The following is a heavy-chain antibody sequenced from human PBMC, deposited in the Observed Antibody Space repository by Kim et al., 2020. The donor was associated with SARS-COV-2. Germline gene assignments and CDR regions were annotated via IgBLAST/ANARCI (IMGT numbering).Heavy chain of an antibody. CDR3: ARKIAVAGTLQYYYYYYMDV. V-gene: IGHV4-34*01. CDR1: GGSFSGYY. J-gene: IGHJ6*03. CDR2: INHSGST. Sequence: SETLSLTCAVYGGSFSGYYWSWIRQPPGKGLEWIGEINHSGSTNYNPSLKSRVTISVDTSKNQFSLKLSSVTAADTAVYYCARKIAVAGTLQYYYYYYMDVWGKGTTVTVSS. D-gene: IGHD6-19*01.